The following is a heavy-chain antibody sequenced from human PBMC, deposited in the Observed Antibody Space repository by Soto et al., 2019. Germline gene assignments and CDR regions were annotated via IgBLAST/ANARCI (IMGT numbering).Heavy chain of an antibody. CDR2: IFTGGST. J-gene: IGHJ3*02. D-gene: IGHD6-19*01. CDR3: ARDRQSSGWIDAFDI. Sequence: EVQLVESGGGLVQPGGSLRLSCAASGFTVSSNYMSWVRQAPGKGLEWVSVIFTGGSTYYADSVKGRFTISRHSSMNTVYLKRDSRRAEDTAGYYCARDRQSSGWIDAFDIGGQGTMVTVSS. CDR1: GFTVSSNY. V-gene: IGHV3-53*04.